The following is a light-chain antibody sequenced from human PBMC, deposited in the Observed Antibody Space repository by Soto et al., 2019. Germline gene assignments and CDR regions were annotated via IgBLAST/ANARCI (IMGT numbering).Light chain of an antibody. Sequence: LTQPASLSGSPGQSITISCAGTSSDIGGSKYVSWYQQHPGKAPKLIIYEVTYRPSGVSARFSGSKSGNTASLTVSGLQAEDEADYYCSSKRSSDTLYVFGTGTKVTVL. CDR1: SSDIGGSKY. V-gene: IGLV2-14*01. CDR2: EVT. CDR3: SSKRSSDTLYV. J-gene: IGLJ1*01.